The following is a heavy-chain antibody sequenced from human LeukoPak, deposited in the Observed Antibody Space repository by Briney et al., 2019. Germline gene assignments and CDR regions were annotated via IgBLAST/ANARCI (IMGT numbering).Heavy chain of an antibody. J-gene: IGHJ4*02. V-gene: IGHV3-48*01. D-gene: IGHD6-13*01. CDR2: IDISGGTI. Sequence: GGSLRLSCAASGFTFSDYNMNWVRQAPGKGLEWVSYIDISGGTIYYADSVKGRFTISRDNAKNSLYLQMNSLRAEDTAVYYCARDLLAAITNTGGFDYWGQGTLVTVSS. CDR3: ARDLLAAITNTGGFDY. CDR1: GFTFSDYN.